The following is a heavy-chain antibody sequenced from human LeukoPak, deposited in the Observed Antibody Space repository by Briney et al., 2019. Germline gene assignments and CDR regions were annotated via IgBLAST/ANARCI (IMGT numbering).Heavy chain of an antibody. CDR2: IYYSGTT. CDR3: ARAASLDS. Sequence: PSETLSLTCTVSGGSIGNFYWNWIRQSPGKGLEWIGYIYYSGTTNYNPSLKSRVTISLGMSSNQFSQRLDSVTAADTAVYYCARAASLDSWGQGILVIVSS. J-gene: IGHJ4*02. CDR1: GGSIGNFY. D-gene: IGHD2-2*01. V-gene: IGHV4-59*01.